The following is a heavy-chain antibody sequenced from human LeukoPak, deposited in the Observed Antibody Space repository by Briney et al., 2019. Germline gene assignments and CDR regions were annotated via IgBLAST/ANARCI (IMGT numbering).Heavy chain of an antibody. Sequence: GGSLRLSCAASGFTFGSYAMNWVRQAPGKGLEWVSAISVSAGSTYYADSVKGRFTISRDNSKNTLYLQMNSLRAEDTAVYYCAKDSNSGYDSYYFDYWGQGTLVTVSS. J-gene: IGHJ4*02. CDR3: AKDSNSGYDSYYFDY. CDR2: ISVSAGST. V-gene: IGHV3-23*01. CDR1: GFTFGSYA. D-gene: IGHD5-12*01.